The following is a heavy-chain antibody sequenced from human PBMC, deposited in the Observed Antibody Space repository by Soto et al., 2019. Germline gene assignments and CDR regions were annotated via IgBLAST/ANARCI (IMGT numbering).Heavy chain of an antibody. J-gene: IGHJ6*02. V-gene: IGHV4-4*02. CDR1: CGSISSSNW. Sequence: PSETLSLTCAVSCGSISSSNWWSWVRQPPGKGLEWIGEIYHSGSTNYNPSLKSRVTISVDKSKNQFSLKLSSVTAADTAVYYCARDRLRFGEFPYYYYGMDVWGQGTTVTVSS. CDR3: ARDRLRFGEFPYYYYGMDV. D-gene: IGHD3-10*01. CDR2: IYHSGST.